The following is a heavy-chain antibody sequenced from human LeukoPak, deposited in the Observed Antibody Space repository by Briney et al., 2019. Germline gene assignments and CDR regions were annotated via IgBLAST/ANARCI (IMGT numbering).Heavy chain of an antibody. Sequence: ASVKVSCKASGYTFTGYYMHWVRQAPGQGLEWMGWINPNSGGTNYAQKFQGRVTMTRDTSISTAYMELSRLRSDDTAVYYCARVPFGYPSGYYYMDVWGKGTTVAVSS. CDR3: ARVPFGYPSGYYYMDV. CDR1: GYTFTGYY. V-gene: IGHV1-2*02. CDR2: INPNSGGT. D-gene: IGHD5-12*01. J-gene: IGHJ6*03.